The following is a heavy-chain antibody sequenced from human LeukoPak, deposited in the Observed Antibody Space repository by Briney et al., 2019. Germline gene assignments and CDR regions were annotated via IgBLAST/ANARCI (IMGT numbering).Heavy chain of an antibody. CDR3: ARRSNMVRGFWFDP. Sequence: SETLSLTCTVSGGSISSGGYYWSWIRQHPGKGLEWIGYIYYSGSTYYNPSLKSRVTISVDTSKNQFSLKLSSVTAADTAVYYCARRSNMVRGFWFDPWGQGTLFTVSS. D-gene: IGHD3-10*01. V-gene: IGHV4-31*03. CDR1: GGSISSGGYY. CDR2: IYYSGST. J-gene: IGHJ5*02.